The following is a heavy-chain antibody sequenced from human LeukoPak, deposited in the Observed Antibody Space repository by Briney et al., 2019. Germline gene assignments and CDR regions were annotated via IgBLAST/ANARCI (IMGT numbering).Heavy chain of an antibody. J-gene: IGHJ1*01. D-gene: IGHD6-19*01. CDR1: GGSISSGSYY. CDR2: IYTSGST. Sequence: PSETLSLTCTVSGGSISSGSYYWSWIRQPAGKGLEWIGRIYTSGSTNYNPSLKSRVTISVDTSKNQFSLKLSSVTAADTAVYYCARDQEVAGGPFQHWGQGTLVTVSS. CDR3: ARDQEVAGGPFQH. V-gene: IGHV4-61*02.